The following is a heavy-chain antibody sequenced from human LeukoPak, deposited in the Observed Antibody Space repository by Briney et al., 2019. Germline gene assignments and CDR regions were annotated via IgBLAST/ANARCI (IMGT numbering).Heavy chain of an antibody. CDR1: GFTFTSYG. V-gene: IGHV3-23*01. D-gene: IGHD3-16*01. Sequence: GGSLRLSCAASGFTFTSYGMSWVRLAPGKGLEWVSAISGSGGSTYYADSVKGRFTISRDNSKNTLYLQMNSLRAEDTAVYYCAKVPPRGSYLDYWGQGTLVTVSS. CDR2: ISGSGGST. CDR3: AKVPPRGSYLDY. J-gene: IGHJ4*02.